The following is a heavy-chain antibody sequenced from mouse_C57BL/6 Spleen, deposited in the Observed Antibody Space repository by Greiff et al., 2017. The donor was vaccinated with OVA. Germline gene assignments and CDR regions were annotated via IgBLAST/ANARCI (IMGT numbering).Heavy chain of an antibody. D-gene: IGHD1-1*01. CDR3: ARPNYYGSSLHFDY. V-gene: IGHV1-72*01. CDR2: IDPNSGGT. J-gene: IGHJ2*01. Sequence: QVQLKQPGAELVKPGASVKLSCKASGYTFTSYWMHWVKQRPGRGLEWIGRIDPNSGGTKYNEKFKSKATLTVDKPSSTAYMQLSSLTSEDSAVYYCARPNYYGSSLHFDYWGQGTTLTVSS. CDR1: GYTFTSYW.